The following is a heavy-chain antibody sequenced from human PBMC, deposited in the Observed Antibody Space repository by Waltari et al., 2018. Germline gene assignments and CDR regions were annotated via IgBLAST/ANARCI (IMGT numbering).Heavy chain of an antibody. V-gene: IGHV3-7*01. Sequence: EVQLVESGGGLVQPGGSLRLSCAASGFTFNTYWMKWIRQAPGKGLEWVANINPDGSHKFYVDSWKGRFTVSRDNAHNSLYLQMNNLRAEDTAVYYCTTLARGESGDYWGQGTLVTVSS. CDR2: INPDGSHK. CDR1: GFTFNTYW. J-gene: IGHJ4*02. CDR3: TTLARGESGDY. D-gene: IGHD3-10*01.